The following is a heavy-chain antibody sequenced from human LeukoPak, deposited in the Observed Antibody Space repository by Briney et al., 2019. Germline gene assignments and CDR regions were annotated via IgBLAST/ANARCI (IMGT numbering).Heavy chain of an antibody. CDR2: ISSSSSYI. J-gene: IGHJ4*02. Sequence: GESLKISCAASGFTFSSYSMNWVRQAPGKGLEWVSSISSSSSYIYYADSVKGRFTISRDNAKNSLYLQMNSLRAEDTAVYYCARDQGTLFGELLSEDYWGQGTLVTVSS. CDR3: ARDQGTLFGELLSEDY. V-gene: IGHV3-21*01. CDR1: GFTFSSYS. D-gene: IGHD3-10*01.